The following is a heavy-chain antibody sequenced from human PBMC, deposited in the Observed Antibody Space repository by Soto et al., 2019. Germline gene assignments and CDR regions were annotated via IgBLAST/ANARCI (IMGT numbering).Heavy chain of an antibody. D-gene: IGHD3-16*01. Sequence: ASVKVSCPASGFSFTGYYIHWLRQAPGQGLEWMGWINAHSGGTEYAQKFQGRVTLTRDTSIATAYLTLTSLTSDDTALYYWAKDVTRQKAYWLDPWGKENQVTVYS. CDR2: INAHSGGT. CDR1: GFSFTGYY. CDR3: AKDVTRQKAYWLDP. J-gene: IGHJ5*02. V-gene: IGHV1-2*02.